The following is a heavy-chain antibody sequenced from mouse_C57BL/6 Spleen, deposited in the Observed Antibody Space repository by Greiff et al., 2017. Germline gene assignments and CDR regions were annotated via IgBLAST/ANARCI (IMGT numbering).Heavy chain of an antibody. D-gene: IGHD4-1*01. J-gene: IGHJ2*01. V-gene: IGHV1-22*01. CDR2: INPNNGGT. CDR3: ARASNWGFDY. Sequence: VQLKESGPELVKPGASVKMSCKASGYTFTDYNMHWVKQSHGQGLEWIGYINPNNGGTSYNQKFKGKATLTVNKSSSTAYMELRSLTSEDSAVYYCARASNWGFDYWGQGTTVTVAS. CDR1: GYTFTDYN.